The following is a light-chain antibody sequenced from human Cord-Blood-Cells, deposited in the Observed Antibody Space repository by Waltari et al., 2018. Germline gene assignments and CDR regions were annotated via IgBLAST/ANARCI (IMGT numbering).Light chain of an antibody. CDR2: DAS. V-gene: IGKV3-11*01. CDR1: QSVSSY. J-gene: IGKJ4*01. Sequence: IVLTQSPATLSLSPGERATLSCSASQSVSSYLAWYQQKPGQAPRLLIYDASSRATGIPARFSGSGSGTDFTLTISGLEAEDLAVYYCQQRSNWPRTFGGGTKVEIK. CDR3: QQRSNWPRT.